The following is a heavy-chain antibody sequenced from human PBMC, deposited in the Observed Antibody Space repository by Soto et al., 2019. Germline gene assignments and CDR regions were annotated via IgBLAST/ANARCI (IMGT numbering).Heavy chain of an antibody. CDR2: INPNSGGT. Sequence: ASVKVSCKASGYTFTGYYMHWVRQAPGQGLEWMGWINPNSGGTNYAQKFQGRVTMTRDTSISTAYMELSRLRSDDTDVYYCAGGAIAARVSDAFDIWGQGTMVTVSS. J-gene: IGHJ3*02. V-gene: IGHV1-2*02. CDR3: AGGAIAARVSDAFDI. CDR1: GYTFTGYY. D-gene: IGHD6-6*01.